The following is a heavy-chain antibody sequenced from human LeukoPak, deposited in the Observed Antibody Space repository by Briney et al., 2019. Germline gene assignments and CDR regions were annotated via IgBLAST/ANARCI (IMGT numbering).Heavy chain of an antibody. CDR2: IYYSGST. CDR1: GGSISSSSYY. J-gene: IGHJ5*02. Sequence: SETLSLTCTVSGGSISSSSYYWGWIRQPPGKGLEWIGSIYYSGSTYYNPSLKSRVTISVDTSKNQCSLELSSVTAADTAVYYCASMTIYNWFDPWGQGTLVTVSS. CDR3: ASMTIYNWFDP. D-gene: IGHD3-3*01. V-gene: IGHV4-39*01.